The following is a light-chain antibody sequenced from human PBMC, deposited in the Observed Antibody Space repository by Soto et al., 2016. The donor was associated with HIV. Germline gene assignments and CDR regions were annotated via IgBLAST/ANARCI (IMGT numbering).Light chain of an antibody. CDR3: QQANSVPFS. J-gene: IGKJ3*01. Sequence: DIKMTQSPSSVSASIGDRVKITCRASQAISNWLVWYQQKAGTAPKLLIYGASTLQAGVPSRFSGSGSGTDFTLTIAGLQPEDFATYFCQQANSVPFSFGPGTRVHF. CDR2: GAS. V-gene: IGKV1-12*01. CDR1: QAISNW.